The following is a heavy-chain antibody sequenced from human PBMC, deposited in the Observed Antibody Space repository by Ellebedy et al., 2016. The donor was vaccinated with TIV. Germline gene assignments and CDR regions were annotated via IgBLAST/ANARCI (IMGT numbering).Heavy chain of an antibody. CDR2: IDTDGTRT. J-gene: IGHJ3*02. D-gene: IGHD1-26*01. V-gene: IGHV3-74*01. CDR1: GFTFSRYW. Sequence: GESLKISCAASGFTFSRYWMYWVRQVPGKGLVWVSRIDTDGTRTDYADSVKGRFTISRDNSKNTLYLQMNNLRAEDTAVYYCAKDRLTGSGNSDGFDIWGQGTMVTVSS. CDR3: AKDRLTGSGNSDGFDI.